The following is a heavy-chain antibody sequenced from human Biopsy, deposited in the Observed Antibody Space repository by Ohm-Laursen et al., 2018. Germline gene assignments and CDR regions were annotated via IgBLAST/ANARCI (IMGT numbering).Heavy chain of an antibody. Sequence: SDTLSLTCTVSGGSISSSTTYYWAWLRQPPGKGLGWIGTIYNTEPTFYNPSLKSRVTISVDTSTKLFSLKVSSVTAADTALYFCARHPTGFWFDPWGHGTLVTVSS. V-gene: IGHV4-39*01. J-gene: IGHJ5*02. CDR2: IYNTEPT. CDR1: GGSISSSTTYY. CDR3: ARHPTGFWFDP.